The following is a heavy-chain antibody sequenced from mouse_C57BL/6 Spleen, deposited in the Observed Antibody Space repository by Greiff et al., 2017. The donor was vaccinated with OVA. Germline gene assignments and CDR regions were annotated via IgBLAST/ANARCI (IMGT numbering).Heavy chain of an antibody. V-gene: IGHV5-6*02. J-gene: IGHJ1*03. Sequence: VMLVESGGDLVKPGGSLKLSCAASGFTFSSYGMSWVRQTPDKRLEWVATISSGGSYTYYPDSVKGRFTISRDNAKNTLYLQMSSLKSEDTAMYYCANSNSKYFDVWGTGTTVTVSS. D-gene: IGHD2-5*01. CDR1: GFTFSSYG. CDR3: ANSNSKYFDV. CDR2: ISSGGSYT.